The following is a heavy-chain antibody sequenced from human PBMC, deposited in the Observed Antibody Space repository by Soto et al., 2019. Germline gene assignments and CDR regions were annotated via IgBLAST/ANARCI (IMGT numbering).Heavy chain of an antibody. J-gene: IGHJ4*02. V-gene: IGHV5-51*01. CDR2: IYPSDSDT. D-gene: IGHD3-3*01. CDR3: ARGGVSSRTFDY. CDR1: GDKFVGYG. Sequence: GAGDKFVGYGGGCVRQMPGKGLELMGIIYPSDSDTRYRPSFQGQVTISADKSISSAYLQWSSLRASDTAMYYCARGGVSSRTFDYWGQGPPVTVSS.